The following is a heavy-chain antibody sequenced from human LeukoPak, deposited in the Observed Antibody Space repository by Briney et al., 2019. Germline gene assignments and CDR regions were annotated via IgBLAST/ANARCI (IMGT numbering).Heavy chain of an antibody. Sequence: ASVKVSRKSSVYTFTGYYMHWVRQAPGQGLAWMGWINPNSGGTNYAQKFQGRVTMTRDTSNSTAYMELSRLRSDDTAVYYCARTTYSSGWFDYWGQGTLVTVSS. CDR2: INPNSGGT. CDR1: VYTFTGYY. D-gene: IGHD6-19*01. CDR3: ARTTYSSGWFDY. J-gene: IGHJ5*01. V-gene: IGHV1-2*02.